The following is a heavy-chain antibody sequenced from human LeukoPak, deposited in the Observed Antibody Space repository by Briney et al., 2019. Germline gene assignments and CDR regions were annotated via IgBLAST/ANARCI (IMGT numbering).Heavy chain of an antibody. CDR3: AREHTGYSSSWYATTPRYYFDY. CDR2: INPSGGST. CDR1: GYTFTSYY. V-gene: IGHV1-46*01. D-gene: IGHD6-13*01. J-gene: IGHJ4*02. Sequence: ASVKVSCKASGYTFTSYYMHWVRQAPGQGLEWMGIINPSGGSTSYAQKFQGRVTMTRDTSTSTVYMELSSLRSEDTAVYYCAREHTGYSSSWYATTPRYYFDYWGQGTLVTVSS.